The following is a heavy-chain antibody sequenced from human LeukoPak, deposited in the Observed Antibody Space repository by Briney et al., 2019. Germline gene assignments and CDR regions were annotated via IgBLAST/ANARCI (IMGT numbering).Heavy chain of an antibody. D-gene: IGHD2-2*01. Sequence: GGSLRLSCAASGFTFSSYSMNWVRQAPGKGLEWVSSISSSSSYIYYADSVKGRFTISRDNAKNSLYLQMNSLRAEDTAVYYCARDVGGYFVPAAIFDYWGQGTLVTASS. V-gene: IGHV3-21*01. CDR1: GFTFSSYS. J-gene: IGHJ4*02. CDR3: ARDVGGYFVPAAIFDY. CDR2: ISSSSSYI.